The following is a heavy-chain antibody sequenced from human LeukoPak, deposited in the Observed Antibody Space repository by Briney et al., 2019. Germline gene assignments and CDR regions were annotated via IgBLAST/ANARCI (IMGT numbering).Heavy chain of an antibody. D-gene: IGHD3-10*01. CDR3: ARDGGGSGSYYVDY. Sequence: SETLSLTCTVSGGSISSSSYYWGWIRQPPGKGLEWIGSIYYSGSTYYNPSLKSRVTISVDTSKNQFSLKLSSVTAADTAVYYCARDGGGSGSYYVDYWGQGTLVTVSS. J-gene: IGHJ4*02. CDR2: IYYSGST. CDR1: GGSISSSSYY. V-gene: IGHV4-39*07.